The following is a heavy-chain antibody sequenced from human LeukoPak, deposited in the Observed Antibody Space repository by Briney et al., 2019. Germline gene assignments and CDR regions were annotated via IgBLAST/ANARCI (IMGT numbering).Heavy chain of an antibody. V-gene: IGHV3-7*05. CDR3: ARDPYSSSWSYGMDV. D-gene: IGHD6-13*01. J-gene: IGHJ6*02. Sequence: PGGSLRLSCTATGFTFSNYWMSWVRQTPEKGLEWAAYIKQDGSETVYVDSVKGRFTISRDNAQSSLYLQMNSLRAEDTAVYYCARDPYSSSWSYGMDVWGQGTAVTVSS. CDR1: GFTFSNYW. CDR2: IKQDGSET.